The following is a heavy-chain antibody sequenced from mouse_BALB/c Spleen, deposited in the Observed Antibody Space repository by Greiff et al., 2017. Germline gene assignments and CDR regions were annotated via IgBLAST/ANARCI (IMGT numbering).Heavy chain of an antibody. J-gene: IGHJ1*01. CDR3: ARGDYGSCYFDV. CDR2: INPYNDGT. Sequence: EVKLMESGPELVKPGASVKMSCKASGYTFTSYVMHWVKQKPGQGLEWIGYINPYNDGTKYNEKFKGKATLTSDKSSSTAYMELSSLTSEDSAVYYCARGDYGSCYFDVWGAGTTVTVSS. V-gene: IGHV1-14*01. D-gene: IGHD1-1*01. CDR1: GYTFTSYV.